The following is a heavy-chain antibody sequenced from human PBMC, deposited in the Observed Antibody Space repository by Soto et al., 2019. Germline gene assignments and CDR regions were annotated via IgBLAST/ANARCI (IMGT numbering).Heavy chain of an antibody. CDR1: GGSISSYY. CDR2: FYDSGTT. D-gene: IGHD3-10*01. CDR3: ARARSGSYGFWYFDL. J-gene: IGHJ2*01. V-gene: IGHV4-59*01. Sequence: TSETLSLTCTVSGGSISSYYWSWIRQPPGKGLEWIGYFYDSGTTNYNPSLKSRVTVSVDTSKNQFSLRLNSVTAADTAVYYCARARSGSYGFWYFDLWGRGTLVTVSS.